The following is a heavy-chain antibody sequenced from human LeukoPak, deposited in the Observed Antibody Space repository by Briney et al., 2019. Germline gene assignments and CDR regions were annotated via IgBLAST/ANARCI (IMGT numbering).Heavy chain of an antibody. D-gene: IGHD2-15*01. CDR3: ARTPRPNKWSDAFDI. V-gene: IGHV3-30*01. CDR1: GFTFTTYT. CDR2: LSYDGTTK. Sequence: SGGSLRLSCAASGFTFTTYTMHWVRQVPGKGLEWVAVLSYDGTTKYYADSVKGRFTISGDNSMNTLYLQMNSLTPDDTAVYYCARTPRPNKWSDAFDIWGQGTMVTVSS. J-gene: IGHJ3*02.